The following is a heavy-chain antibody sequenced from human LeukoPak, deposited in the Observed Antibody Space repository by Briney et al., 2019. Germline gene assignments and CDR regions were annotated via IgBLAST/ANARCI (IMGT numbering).Heavy chain of an antibody. D-gene: IGHD3-9*01. Sequence: GASVKVSCKASGGTFSSYAISWVRQAPGQGLEWMGRIIPILGIANYAQKFQGRVTITADKSTSTAYMELSSLRSEDTAVYYCARDFFVRFDWSIGGYWGQGTLVTVSS. V-gene: IGHV1-69*04. J-gene: IGHJ4*02. CDR2: IIPILGIA. CDR1: GGTFSSYA. CDR3: ARDFFVRFDWSIGGY.